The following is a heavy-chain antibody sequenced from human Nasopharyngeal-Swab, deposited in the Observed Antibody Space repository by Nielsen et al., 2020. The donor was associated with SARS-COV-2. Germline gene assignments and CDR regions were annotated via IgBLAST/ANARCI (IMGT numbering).Heavy chain of an antibody. CDR3: AGRSATSGTFDY. Sequence: GESLKISCAASGFPFSTYSMNWVRQAPGKGLEWVSSITSRGTYIYYADSAKGRFTISRDNAKQSVDLQMNDLRDEATALYFCAGRSATSGTFDYWGQGTLVTVSS. J-gene: IGHJ4*02. CDR1: GFPFSTYS. D-gene: IGHD3-10*01. CDR2: ITSRGTYI. V-gene: IGHV3-21*01.